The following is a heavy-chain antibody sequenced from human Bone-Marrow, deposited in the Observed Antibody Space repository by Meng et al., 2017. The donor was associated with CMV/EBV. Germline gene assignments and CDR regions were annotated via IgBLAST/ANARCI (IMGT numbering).Heavy chain of an antibody. CDR2: ISSSSSYI. CDR3: ARDTSGTPDYDFWSGFRGYYGMDV. J-gene: IGHJ6*02. Sequence: GGSLRLSCAASGFTFSSYSMNWVRQAPGKGLEWVSSISSSSSYIYYADSVKGRFTISRDNAKNSLYLQMNSLRAEDTAVYYCARDTSGTPDYDFWSGFRGYYGMDVWGQGTTVTVSS. D-gene: IGHD3-3*01. V-gene: IGHV3-21*01. CDR1: GFTFSSYS.